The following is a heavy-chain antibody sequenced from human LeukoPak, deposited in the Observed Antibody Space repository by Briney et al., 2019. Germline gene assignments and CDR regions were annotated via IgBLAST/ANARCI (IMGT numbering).Heavy chain of an antibody. V-gene: IGHV3-15*07. J-gene: IGHJ4*02. CDR1: GFIFNNAW. CDR3: TTKQYSNKTNY. Sequence: GSLRLSCAASGFIFNNAWLNWVRQAPGKGPEWVGRIKSKTDGGTTDYAAPAKGRFAISRDDSKNTLFLQMNSLKTEDTAVYYCTTKQYSNKTNYWGQGTLVSASS. CDR2: IKSKTDGGTT. D-gene: IGHD6-13*01.